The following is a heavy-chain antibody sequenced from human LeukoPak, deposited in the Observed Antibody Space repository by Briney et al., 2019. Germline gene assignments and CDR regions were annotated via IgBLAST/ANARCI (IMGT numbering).Heavy chain of an antibody. J-gene: IGHJ2*01. CDR1: GGSISSDHYY. Sequence: PSETLSLTCTVSGGSISSDHYYWGWIRQPPGKGLEWIGSIYYSGNSYYNPSLKSRVIMSVDTSKNQFSLKVSSVTAADTAVYYCAGPAGTYWYFDLWGRGTLVTVSS. CDR2: IYYSGNS. D-gene: IGHD1-26*01. CDR3: AGPAGTYWYFDL. V-gene: IGHV4-39*07.